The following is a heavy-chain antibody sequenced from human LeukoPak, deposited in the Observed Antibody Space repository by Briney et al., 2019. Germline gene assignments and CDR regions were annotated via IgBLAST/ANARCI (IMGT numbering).Heavy chain of an antibody. CDR2: IYTSGST. CDR1: GGSISSGSYY. Sequence: SETLSLTCTVSGGSISSGSYYWSWIRQPAGKGLEWIGRIYTSGSTNYNPSLKSRVTISVDTSKNQFSLKLSSVTAADTAVYYCARGFRDWYFDLWGRGTLVTVSS. CDR3: ARGFRDWYFDL. J-gene: IGHJ2*01. V-gene: IGHV4-61*02.